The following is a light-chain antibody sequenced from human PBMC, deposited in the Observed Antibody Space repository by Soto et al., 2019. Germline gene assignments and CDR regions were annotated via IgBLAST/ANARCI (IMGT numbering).Light chain of an antibody. J-gene: IGKJ4*01. V-gene: IGKV2-28*01. CDR3: MQALQTPRRT. Sequence: DIVMTQSPLSLPVTPGEPASISCRSSQSLLHSNGYNYLDWYLQKPGQSPQLLIYLGSNRASGVPDRFSGSGSGTDFTLKISRVEAGDVGVYYCMQALQTPRRTFGGGTKVEIK. CDR1: QSLLHSNGYNY. CDR2: LGS.